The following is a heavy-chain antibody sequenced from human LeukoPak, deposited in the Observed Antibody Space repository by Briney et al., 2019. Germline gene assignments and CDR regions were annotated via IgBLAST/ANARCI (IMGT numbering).Heavy chain of an antibody. CDR2: MSYSGST. CDR3: ARLDLDGSNQRLFDF. Sequence: GSLRLSCAASGFTFSNYAMSWIRQPPGKGLEWIGYMSYSGSTNYNPSLKSRVTISVGTSKNQFSLKLSSVTAADTAVYYCARLDLDGSNQRLFDFWGQGTLVTVSS. V-gene: IGHV4-59*08. CDR1: GFTFSNYA. D-gene: IGHD5-24*01. J-gene: IGHJ4*02.